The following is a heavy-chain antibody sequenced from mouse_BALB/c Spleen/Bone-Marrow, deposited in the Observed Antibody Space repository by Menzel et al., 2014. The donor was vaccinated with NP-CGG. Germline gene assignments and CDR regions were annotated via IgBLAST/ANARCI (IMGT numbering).Heavy chain of an antibody. CDR1: GYTFTDYW. CDR2: IDTSGSYT. V-gene: IGHV1-69*01. D-gene: IGHD1-1*01. J-gene: IGHJ2*01. Sequence: QVQLQQPGAELVMPGASVKMSCKASGYTFTDYWMHWVKQRPGQGLEWIGAIDTSGSYTSYNQKFKGKATLTVDESSSTAYMQLSSLTSEDSAVYYCARRGVYYYGSFDYWGQGTTLTVSS. CDR3: ARRGVYYYGSFDY.